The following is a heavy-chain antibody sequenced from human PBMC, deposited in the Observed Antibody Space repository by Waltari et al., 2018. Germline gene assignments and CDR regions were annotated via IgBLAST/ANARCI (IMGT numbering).Heavy chain of an antibody. CDR3: ARDLFGDYLDS. J-gene: IGHJ4*02. CDR2: ISSTGNTE. CDR1: GFPFASYE. Sequence: EVQLVASGGGLVQPGGSLRLSCAASGFPFASYEMSWVRQAPGKGLEWVSFISSTGNTEYYVDSVKGRFTVSRDNARNSLFLQMNSLRAEDTAIYYCARDLFGDYLDSWGQRTLVSVS. D-gene: IGHD2-21*02. V-gene: IGHV3-48*03.